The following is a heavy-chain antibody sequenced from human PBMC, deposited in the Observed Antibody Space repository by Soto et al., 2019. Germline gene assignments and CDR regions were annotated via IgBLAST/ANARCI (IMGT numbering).Heavy chain of an antibody. CDR3: AKALRYFDWLVRPWNAMDV. D-gene: IGHD3-9*01. CDR1: GFSVGGNH. V-gene: IGHV3-23*05. J-gene: IGHJ6*02. Sequence: GGSLRLSCAASGFSVGGNHLTWVRQAPGKGLEWVAVIHTSGSNTYYADSVKGRFTISRDNSKNTLFLQMNSLRAEDTAVYYCAKALRYFDWLVRPWNAMDVWGQGTTVTVSS. CDR2: IHTSGSNT.